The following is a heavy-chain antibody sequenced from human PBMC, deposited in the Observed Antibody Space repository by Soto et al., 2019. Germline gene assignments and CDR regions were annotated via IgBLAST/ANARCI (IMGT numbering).Heavy chain of an antibody. J-gene: IGHJ6*03. Sequence: EVQLAESGGGLAQPGGSLRLSCAASGFTLSGYAMDWVRQAPGQGLEYVSGISSNGVGTYYANSVQGRFTISRDNSKNTVNLQMGSLRPEDMAVYYCARRARPDFYYMDVWGKGTTVTVSS. CDR2: ISSNGVGT. CDR3: ARRARPDFYYMDV. D-gene: IGHD6-6*01. V-gene: IGHV3-64*01. CDR1: GFTLSGYA.